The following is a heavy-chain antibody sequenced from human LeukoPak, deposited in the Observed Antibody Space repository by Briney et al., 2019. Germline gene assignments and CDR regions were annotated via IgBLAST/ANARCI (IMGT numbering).Heavy chain of an antibody. CDR3: AKGGWELL. V-gene: IGHV3-23*01. Sequence: PGGSLRLSCAASGFTFSTHAMSWFRQAPGKGLEWVAFIGVGSGSTNYADSVKGRFTISRDNSKNTLYLQMNSLRAEDTAVYYRAKGGWELLGGQGTLVTVSS. D-gene: IGHD1-26*01. CDR2: IGVGSGST. CDR1: GFTFSTHA. J-gene: IGHJ4*02.